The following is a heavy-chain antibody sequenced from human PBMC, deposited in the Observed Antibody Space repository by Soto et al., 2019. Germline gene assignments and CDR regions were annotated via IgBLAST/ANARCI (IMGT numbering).Heavy chain of an antibody. V-gene: IGHV1-18*01. CDR2: ITAYNGKT. CDR1: GDSFFTSG. D-gene: IGHD1-1*01. J-gene: IGHJ4*02. CDR3: VRDLLWNDGRDESTLNTGPLDY. Sequence: ASVKVSCKAPGDSFFTSGISWVRQAPGQGLEWMGWITAYNGKTQYAQKFQGRVTMTTDTSTNTVYMELRSLRSDDTAVYYCVRDLLWNDGRDESTLNTGPLDYWGQGVLVTVSS.